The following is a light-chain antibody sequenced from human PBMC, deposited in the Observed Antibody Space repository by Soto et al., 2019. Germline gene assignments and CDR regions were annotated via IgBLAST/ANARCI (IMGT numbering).Light chain of an antibody. CDR3: ATWDDSLNGRV. CDR2: SNN. Sequence: QAVVTQPPSASGTPGQRVTISCFVTSSSIGSNTVNWYQQLPGTAPKLLIYSNNQRPSGVPDRFSASKSGTSASLAISGLQSEDEADYYCATWDDSLNGRVFGGGTKVTVL. J-gene: IGLJ2*01. V-gene: IGLV1-44*01. CDR1: SSSIGSNT.